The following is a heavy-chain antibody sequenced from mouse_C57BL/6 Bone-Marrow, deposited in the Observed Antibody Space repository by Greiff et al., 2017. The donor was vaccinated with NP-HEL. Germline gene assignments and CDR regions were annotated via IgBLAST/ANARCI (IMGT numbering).Heavy chain of an antibody. V-gene: IGHV6-3*01. D-gene: IGHD4-1*01. J-gene: IGHJ2*01. CDR2: IRLKSDSYAT. Sequence: EVQLVESGGGLVQPGGSMKLSCVASGFTFSNYWMNWVRQSPEKGLEWVAQIRLKSDSYATHYAESGKGRFTISRDDSKSIIYLKIDNFRAEDAKIYYGTGWGGDYWGQGTTLTVSS. CDR3: TGWGGDY. CDR1: GFTFSNYW.